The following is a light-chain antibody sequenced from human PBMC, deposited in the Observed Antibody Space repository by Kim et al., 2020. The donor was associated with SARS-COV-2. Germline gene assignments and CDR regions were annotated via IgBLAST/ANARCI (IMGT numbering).Light chain of an antibody. V-gene: IGKV3-20*01. CDR1: QSFRSNY. J-gene: IGKJ2*01. CDR2: EAS. Sequence: SLSPGERATLSCTASQSFRSNYLAWYQQNPGQVPRLLLYEASSRATGIPDRFSGSGSGTDFTLTISRLEPEDFAVYYCQQYGSSYTFGQGTKLEI. CDR3: QQYGSSYT.